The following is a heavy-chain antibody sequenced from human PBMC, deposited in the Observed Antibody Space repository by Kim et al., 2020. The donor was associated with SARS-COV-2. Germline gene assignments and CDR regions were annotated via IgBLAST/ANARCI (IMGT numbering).Heavy chain of an antibody. V-gene: IGHV3-23*01. CDR3: AREVDYHVTNGYYFGIDN. J-gene: IGHJ4*02. Sequence: GGSLRLSCAASGFTFSNYGMSWVRQAPGKGLEWVSGSSGNGQTTYYADPVKGRFTISRDNTKNKLSLQINSLRAEDTALYYCAREVDYHVTNGYYFGIDNGGQGTLVTVSS. CDR2: SSGNGQTT. CDR1: GFTFSNYG. D-gene: IGHD3-22*01.